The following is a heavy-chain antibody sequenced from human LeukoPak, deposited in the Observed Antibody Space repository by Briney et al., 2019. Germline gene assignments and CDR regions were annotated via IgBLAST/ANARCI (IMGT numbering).Heavy chain of an antibody. CDR2: IFTSGST. Sequence: PSETLSLTCNVSGGSISSYYWSWIRQPAGKGLEWIGGIFTSGSTNYHLSLKSRVTMSVDTSKTQFYLKLSSVTAADTAVYYCARDPDSNYYDSSGYAHDAFDIWGQGTMVTVPS. CDR1: GGSISSYY. J-gene: IGHJ3*02. V-gene: IGHV4-4*07. CDR3: ARDPDSNYYDSSGYAHDAFDI. D-gene: IGHD3-22*01.